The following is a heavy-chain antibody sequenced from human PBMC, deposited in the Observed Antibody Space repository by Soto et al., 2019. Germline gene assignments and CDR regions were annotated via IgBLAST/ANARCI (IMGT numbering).Heavy chain of an antibody. D-gene: IGHD1-1*01. V-gene: IGHV3-15*01. J-gene: IGHJ4*02. CDR2: IKSKNDGGAA. CDR1: GFMFRSAW. Sequence: EVQVVESGGDLVEPGGSLRLSCVTSGFMFRSAWMSWVRQGSGKGLEWVARIKSKNDGGAADYAAPVNGRFSISRDDSKSTVYLQMNSLRAEDTALYYCVEGWNDFWGQGTLFTVSS. CDR3: VEGWNDF.